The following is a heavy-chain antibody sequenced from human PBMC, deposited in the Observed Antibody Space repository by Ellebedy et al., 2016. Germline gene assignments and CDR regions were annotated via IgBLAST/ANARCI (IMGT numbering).Heavy chain of an antibody. CDR3: GRDAVRRFDY. D-gene: IGHD3-10*02. CDR1: GFTFSSFW. V-gene: IGHV3-7*03. CDR2: INADGSLK. Sequence: GGSLRLSCSLPGFTFSSFWMTWVRQAPGKGLEWVANINADGSLKNYADSVEGRFTISRDNAKNSLYLQMNRLRVEDTAVYYCGRDAVRRFDYWGQGTLVTVSP. J-gene: IGHJ4*02.